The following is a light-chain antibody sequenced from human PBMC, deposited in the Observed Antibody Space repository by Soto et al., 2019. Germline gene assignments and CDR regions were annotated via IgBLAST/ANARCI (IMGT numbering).Light chain of an antibody. Sequence: EIVLTQSPGTLSLSPGERATLSCRASQSVSSSYLAWYQQKPGQAPRLLIYGASSRATAIPDRLSGSGSGTDFTLTISRLEPEDFAVYYCQQYGSSPTTFGQGTKVEIK. CDR3: QQYGSSPTT. CDR1: QSVSSSY. V-gene: IGKV3-20*01. J-gene: IGKJ1*01. CDR2: GAS.